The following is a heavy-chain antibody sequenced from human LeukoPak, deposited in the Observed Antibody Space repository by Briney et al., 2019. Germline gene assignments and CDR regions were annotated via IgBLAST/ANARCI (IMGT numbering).Heavy chain of an antibody. CDR2: ISYDGSNK. D-gene: IGHD2-2*01. V-gene: IGHV3-30*18. CDR3: AKAGVVVPAD. Sequence: TGGSLRLSCAASGFTFSSYGMHWVRQAPGKGLEWVAVISYDGSNKYYADSVKGRFTISRDNSKNTLYLQMNSLRAEDTAVYYYAKAGVVVPADWGQGTLVTVSS. CDR1: GFTFSSYG. J-gene: IGHJ4*02.